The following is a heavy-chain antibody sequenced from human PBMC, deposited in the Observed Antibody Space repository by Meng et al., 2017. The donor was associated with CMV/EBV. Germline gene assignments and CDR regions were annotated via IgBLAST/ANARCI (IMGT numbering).Heavy chain of an antibody. J-gene: IGHJ6*02. CDR1: GYSFTSYW. CDR2: IYPGDSDT. Sequence: GGSLRLSCKDSGYSFTSYWIGWVRQMPGKGLEWMGIIYPGDSDTRYSPSFQGQVTISADKSISTAYLQWSSLKASDTAMYYCATTLDYYDSSGYPLYYYYGMDVWGQGTTVTVSS. CDR3: ATTLDYYDSSGYPLYYYYGMDV. D-gene: IGHD3-22*01. V-gene: IGHV5-51*01.